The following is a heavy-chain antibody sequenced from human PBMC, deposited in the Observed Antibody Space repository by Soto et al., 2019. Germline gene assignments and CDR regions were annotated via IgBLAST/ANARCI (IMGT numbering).Heavy chain of an antibody. CDR3: ARDYTYYYDSSGSLTGMDV. Sequence: ASVKVSCKASGYTFTSYYMHCVRQAPGQGLEWMGIINPSGGSTSYAQKFQGRVTMTRDTSTSTVYMELSSLRSEDTAVYYCARDYTYYYDSSGSLTGMDVWGQGTTVTVSS. V-gene: IGHV1-46*01. J-gene: IGHJ6*02. CDR2: INPSGGST. CDR1: GYTFTSYY. D-gene: IGHD3-22*01.